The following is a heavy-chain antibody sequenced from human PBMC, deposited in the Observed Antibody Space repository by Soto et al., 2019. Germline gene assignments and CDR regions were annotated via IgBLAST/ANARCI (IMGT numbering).Heavy chain of an antibody. CDR1: GFTFSTYT. J-gene: IGHJ6*03. CDR3: ARVQLWSDYYYCMDV. V-gene: IGHV3-48*01. Sequence: GGSLRLSCAASGFTFSTYTVYWVRQAPGKGLEWVSYITSSSTTIYYADSVKGRFTISRDNAKDSLYLQMNSLRAEDTAVYYCARVQLWSDYYYCMDVWGKGTTVTVSS. CDR2: ITSSSTTI. D-gene: IGHD2-21*01.